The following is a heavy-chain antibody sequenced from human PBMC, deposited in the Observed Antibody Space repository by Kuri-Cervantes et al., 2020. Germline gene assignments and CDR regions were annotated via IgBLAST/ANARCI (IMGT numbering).Heavy chain of an antibody. J-gene: IGHJ4*02. Sequence: LSLTCAVSGFIFRGYWMHWVRQAPGKGLVWVSRINGDGSSTNYADSVKGRFTISRDNAKNTLYLQMNSLRAEDTAVYYCARPVRTVDGYDYYFDYWGQGTLVTVSS. V-gene: IGHV3-74*01. CDR3: ARPVRTVDGYDYYFDY. CDR1: GFIFRGYW. CDR2: INGDGSST. D-gene: IGHD5-24*01.